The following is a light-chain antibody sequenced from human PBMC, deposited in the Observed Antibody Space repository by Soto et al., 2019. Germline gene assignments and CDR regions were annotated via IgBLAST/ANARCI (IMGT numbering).Light chain of an antibody. CDR1: QSMTSW. Sequence: DIQMTQSPSTLSASVGDRVTITCRASQSMTSWLAWYQQKPGKAPKLLIYKASILESGVPSRFSGSGSGTEFTLTISSLQPDDFAAYYCQQYNSYPFTFGPGTKVDI. V-gene: IGKV1-5*03. J-gene: IGKJ3*01. CDR2: KAS. CDR3: QQYNSYPFT.